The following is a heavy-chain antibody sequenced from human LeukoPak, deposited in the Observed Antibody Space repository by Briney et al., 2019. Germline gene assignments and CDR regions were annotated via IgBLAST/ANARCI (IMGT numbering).Heavy chain of an antibody. CDR3: TTTLVSEAVVPTAIDYYYMDV. D-gene: IGHD2-2*02. CDR2: ISGSGGST. CDR1: GFTFSSYA. Sequence: GGSLRLSCAASGFTFSSYAMSWVRQAPGKGLEWVSAISGSGGSTDYAAPVKGRFTISRDDSKNTLDLQMNSLKTEDTAVYFCTTTLVSEAVVPTAIDYYYMDVWGKGTTVTVSS. J-gene: IGHJ6*03. V-gene: IGHV3-23*01.